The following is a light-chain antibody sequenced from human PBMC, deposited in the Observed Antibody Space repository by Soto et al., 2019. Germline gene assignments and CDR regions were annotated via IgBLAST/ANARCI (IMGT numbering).Light chain of an antibody. CDR1: SSDVGSYNR. J-gene: IGLJ1*01. CDR3: SSYPSSSTYV. Sequence: QSVLNQPHTVTRSPGQSVTISCTGTSSDVGSYNRVSWYQQPPGTAPKLMIYEVSNRPSGVPDRFSGSKSGNTASLTISGLQAEDEADYYCSSYPSSSTYVFGTGTKVTVL. V-gene: IGLV2-18*02. CDR2: EVS.